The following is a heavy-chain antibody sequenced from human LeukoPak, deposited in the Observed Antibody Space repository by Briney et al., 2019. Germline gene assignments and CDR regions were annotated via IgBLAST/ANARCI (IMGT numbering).Heavy chain of an antibody. CDR3: AKDAPGWIDY. CDR2: ISGDGGST. CDR1: GFTFDDYA. D-gene: IGHD2-15*01. V-gene: IGHV3-43*02. J-gene: IGHJ4*02. Sequence: PGGSLRLSCAASGFTFDDYAMHWVRQAPGKCLEWVSLISGDGGSTYYAESVKGRFTISRDNSKNSLYLQMNSLRTEDTALYYCAKDAPGWIDYWGQGTLVTVSS.